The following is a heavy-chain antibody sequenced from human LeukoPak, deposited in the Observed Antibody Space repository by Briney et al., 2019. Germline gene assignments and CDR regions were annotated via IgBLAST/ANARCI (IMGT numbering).Heavy chain of an antibody. CDR3: ARDRMDTAMEFNWNYYYYYYMDV. V-gene: IGHV7-4-1*02. D-gene: IGHD5-18*01. CDR1: GYTFTSYA. J-gene: IGHJ6*03. Sequence: ASVKVSCKASGYTFTSYAMNWVRQAPGQGLEWMGWINTNTGNPTYAQGFTGRFVFSLDTSVSTAYLQISSLKAEDTAVYYCARDRMDTAMEFNWNYYYYYYMDVWGKGTTVTVSS. CDR2: INTNTGNP.